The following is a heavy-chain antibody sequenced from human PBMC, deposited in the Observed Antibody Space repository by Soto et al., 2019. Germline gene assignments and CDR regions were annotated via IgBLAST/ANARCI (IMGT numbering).Heavy chain of an antibody. V-gene: IGHV3-15*07. D-gene: IGHD2-2*01. CDR2: IKSKTDGGTT. CDR1: GFTFSNAW. J-gene: IGHJ6*02. CDR3: TTCSSTSCRYYYYGMDV. Sequence: EVQLVESGGGLVKPGGSLRLSCAASGFTFSNAWMNWVRQAPGKRLEWVGRIKSKTDGGTTDYAAPVKGRFTISRDDSKNTLYLQMNSLKTEDTAVYYCTTCSSTSCRYYYYGMDVWGQGTTVTVSS.